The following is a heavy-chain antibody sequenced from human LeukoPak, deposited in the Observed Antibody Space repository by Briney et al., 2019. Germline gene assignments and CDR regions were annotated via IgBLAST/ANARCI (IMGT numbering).Heavy chain of an antibody. CDR2: IGTAGDT. V-gene: IGHV3-13*01. Sequence: GGSLSLSCAASGLTFSDYDMHSVRQAAGKGLEWVSAIGTAGDTYYTGSVKGRFTISRETAQNSLYLQMNSLRAGGTAVYFCVRVAKERVGGVYDFDYWGQGALVTVSS. J-gene: IGHJ4*02. CDR3: VRVAKERVGGVYDFDY. CDR1: GLTFSDYD. D-gene: IGHD1-1*01.